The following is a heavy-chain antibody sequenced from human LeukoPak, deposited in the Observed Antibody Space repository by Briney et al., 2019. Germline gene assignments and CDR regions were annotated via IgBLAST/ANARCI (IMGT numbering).Heavy chain of an antibody. D-gene: IGHD2-15*01. CDR2: ISGSGGRT. CDR1: GFTFSSFA. V-gene: IGHV3-23*01. CDR3: AKRPPRCSGGSCYGY. Sequence: GGSLRLSCAGSGFTFSSFALSWVRQAPGKGLEWISGISGSGGRTDYADSVKGRFTISRDNSKSTLYLQMSSLRADDTALYYCAKRPPRCSGGSCYGYWGQGTLVTVSS. J-gene: IGHJ4*02.